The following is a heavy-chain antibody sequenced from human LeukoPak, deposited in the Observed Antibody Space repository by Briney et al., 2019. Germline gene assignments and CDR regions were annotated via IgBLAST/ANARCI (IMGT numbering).Heavy chain of an antibody. D-gene: IGHD2-21*02. CDR2: IYYSGST. V-gene: IGHV4-59*01. CDR1: GGSISSYY. Sequence: SQTLSLTCTVSGGSISSYYWSWLRQPPGKGLEWIGYIYYSGSTNYNPSLKSRVTISVDTSKNQFSLKLSSVTAADTAVYYCARDRLVTADAFDIWGQGTMVTVSS. J-gene: IGHJ3*02. CDR3: ARDRLVTADAFDI.